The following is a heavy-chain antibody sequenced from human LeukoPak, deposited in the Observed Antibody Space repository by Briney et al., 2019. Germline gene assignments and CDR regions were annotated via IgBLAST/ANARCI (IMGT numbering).Heavy chain of an antibody. CDR1: GFSFSSYS. Sequence: GGSLRLSCAASGFSFSSYSMNWVRQAPGKGLEWVSSINSRGSGEYYADSVKGRFTISRDNAKNSLYLQMNSLRAEDTAVYYCAREGSIVPHQDLDYWGQGTLVTVSS. J-gene: IGHJ4*02. D-gene: IGHD2-8*01. CDR3: AREGSIVPHQDLDY. V-gene: IGHV3-21*01. CDR2: INSRGSGE.